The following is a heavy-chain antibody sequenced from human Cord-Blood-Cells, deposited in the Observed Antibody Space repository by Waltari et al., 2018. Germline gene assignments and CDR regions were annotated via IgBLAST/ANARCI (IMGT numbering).Heavy chain of an antibody. V-gene: IGHV4-38-2*02. Sequence: QVQLQESGPGLVKPSETLSLTCTVSGYSISSGYYWGWIRQPPGKGLEWIGSIYHSGSTYYNPALKGRVTISVDTSKNQFSLKLSSVAAADTAVYYCATTVTNWFDPWGQGTLVTVSS. D-gene: IGHD4-17*01. CDR3: ATTVTNWFDP. J-gene: IGHJ5*02. CDR1: GYSISSGYY. CDR2: IYHSGST.